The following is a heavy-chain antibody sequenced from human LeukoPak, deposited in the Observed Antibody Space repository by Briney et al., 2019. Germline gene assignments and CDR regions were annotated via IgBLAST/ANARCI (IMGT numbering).Heavy chain of an antibody. CDR3: ASAIPADYFDY. J-gene: IGHJ4*02. V-gene: IGHV3-7*01. D-gene: IGHD2-2*02. CDR1: GFTFSSYW. CDR2: TKQHGSEK. Sequence: GGSLRLSCAASGFTFSSYWMSWVRQAPGKGLEWVANTKQHGSEKYYADSVKGRFTISRDNAKNSLYLQMNSLRAEDTAVYYCASAIPADYFDYWGQGTLVTVSS.